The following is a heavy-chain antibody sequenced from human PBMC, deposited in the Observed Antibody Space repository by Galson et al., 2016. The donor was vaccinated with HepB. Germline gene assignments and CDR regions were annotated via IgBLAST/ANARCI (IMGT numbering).Heavy chain of an antibody. Sequence: SLRLSCAASGFTFPNYNMNWVRQAPGKGLEWVSSISSRGSYISYADAVEGRFLISRDNPRNSLYLQMNSLRAEDTAVYYCARDNYNPYDFWSGYYPNSHYYLDVWGKGTTVAVSS. CDR1: GFTFPNYN. CDR3: ARDNYNPYDFWSGYYPNSHYYLDV. V-gene: IGHV3-21*01. CDR2: ISSRGSYI. J-gene: IGHJ6*03. D-gene: IGHD3-3*01.